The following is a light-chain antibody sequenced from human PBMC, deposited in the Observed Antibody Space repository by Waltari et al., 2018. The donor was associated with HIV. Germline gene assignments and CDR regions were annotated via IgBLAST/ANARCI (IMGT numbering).Light chain of an antibody. V-gene: IGLV1-51*01. CDR3: GTWDTGLSVVV. Sequence: QSVLTQPPSVSVAPGQKVTISCSGSSSNLGNNYVSWYKQLPGTAPKLLIYAKNNRPSGIPDRFSGSKSGTSATLGITGLQTGDEADYYCGTWDTGLSVVVFGGGTKLTVL. J-gene: IGLJ2*01. CDR1: SSNLGNNY. CDR2: AKN.